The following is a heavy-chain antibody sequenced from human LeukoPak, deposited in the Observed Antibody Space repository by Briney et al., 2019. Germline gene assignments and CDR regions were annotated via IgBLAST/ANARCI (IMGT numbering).Heavy chain of an antibody. D-gene: IGHD5-12*01. CDR3: TADLPPPRGYDYPFDY. Sequence: GGSLRLSCAASGFTFANAWMRWVRQAPGKGLECVGRIKSKTDGDTTDYAAPVKGRFTISRDDSKNMLYLQMNSLKSEDTAVYYCTADLPPPRGYDYPFDYWGQGSLVTVSS. V-gene: IGHV3-15*01. CDR2: IKSKTDGDTT. CDR1: GFTFANAW. J-gene: IGHJ4*02.